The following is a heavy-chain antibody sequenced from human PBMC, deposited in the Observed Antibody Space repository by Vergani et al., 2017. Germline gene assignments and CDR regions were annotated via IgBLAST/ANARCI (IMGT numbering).Heavy chain of an antibody. CDR2: IKSDGSIT. V-gene: IGHV3-74*01. CDR1: GFSFSGYW. CDR3: VRARFSGPCFMSNWFDS. J-gene: IGHJ5*01. Sequence: EVQLVESGGGLIHPGGSLRLSCEGSGFSFSGYWMHWVRQSPEKGLVWVPRIKSDGSITNYADSVKGRFTISRDNAKNTLYLEMNSLRGDDTAIYYCVRARFSGPCFMSNWFDSWGQGTLVTVSS. D-gene: IGHD5-12*01.